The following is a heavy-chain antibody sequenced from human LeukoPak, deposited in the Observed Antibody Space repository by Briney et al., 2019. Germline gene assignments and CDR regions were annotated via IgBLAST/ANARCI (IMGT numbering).Heavy chain of an antibody. V-gene: IGHV3-33*06. CDR3: AKGDSSGYWYYFDY. Sequence: GGSLRLSCAASGFTFSSYGMHWVRQAPGKGLEWVAVIWYDGSNKYYADSVKGRFTISRDNSKNTLYLQMNSLRAEDTAVYYCAKGDSSGYWYYFDYWGQGTLVTVSS. J-gene: IGHJ4*02. CDR2: IWYDGSNK. CDR1: GFTFSSYG. D-gene: IGHD3-22*01.